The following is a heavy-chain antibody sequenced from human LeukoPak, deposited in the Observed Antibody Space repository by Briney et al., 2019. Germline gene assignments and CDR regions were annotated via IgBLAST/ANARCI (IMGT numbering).Heavy chain of an antibody. Sequence: PGRSLRLSCAASGFTFSDFVMPWVRQAPGKGLEWVAIISYDGDKRDYTHSVKGRFTISRDNSNNTLFLQMTSLRAEDTAVYYCARTFGSGWYDPLTYWGQGTLVTVSS. D-gene: IGHD6-19*01. CDR2: ISYDGDKR. J-gene: IGHJ4*02. V-gene: IGHV3-30-3*01. CDR1: GFTFSDFV. CDR3: ARTFGSGWYDPLTY.